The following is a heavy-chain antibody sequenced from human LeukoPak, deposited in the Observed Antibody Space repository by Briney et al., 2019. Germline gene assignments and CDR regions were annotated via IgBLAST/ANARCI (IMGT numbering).Heavy chain of an antibody. CDR2: IYYSGST. D-gene: IGHD3-22*01. CDR1: GGSISSGDYY. J-gene: IGHJ4*02. Sequence: SETLSLTCTVSGGSISSGDYYWSWIRQPPGKGLEWIGYIYYSGSTYYNPSLKSRVTISVDTPKNQFSLKLSSVTAADTAVYYCARGDMIVVVDYWGQGTLVTVSS. V-gene: IGHV4-30-4*01. CDR3: ARGDMIVVVDY.